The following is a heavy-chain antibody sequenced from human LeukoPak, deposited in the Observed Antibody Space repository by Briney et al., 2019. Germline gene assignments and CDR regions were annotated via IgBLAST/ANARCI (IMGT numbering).Heavy chain of an antibody. CDR2: IYYSGST. CDR1: GGSISSSSYY. CDR3: ARDGIVVVPAAIIGVFDY. Sequence: SETLSLTCTVSGGSISSSSYYWGWIRQPPGKGLEWIGSIYYSGSTYYNPSLKSRVTISVDTSKNQFSLKLSSVTAADTAVYYCARDGIVVVPAAIIGVFDYWGQGTLVTVSS. D-gene: IGHD2-2*02. J-gene: IGHJ4*02. V-gene: IGHV4-39*07.